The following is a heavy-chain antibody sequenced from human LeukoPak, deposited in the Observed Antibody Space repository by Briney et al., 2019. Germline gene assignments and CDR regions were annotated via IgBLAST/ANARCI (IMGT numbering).Heavy chain of an antibody. D-gene: IGHD6-25*01. CDR3: ARSPALFYFDD. V-gene: IGHV4-59*08. J-gene: IGHJ4*02. Sequence: PSETLSLTCTVSGGSISSYYWSWIRQPPGKGLEWIGYIYYSGSINYNPSLKSRVTISLDTSKKQFSLKLSSVTAADTAVYFCARSPALFYFDDWGQGTLVTVSS. CDR2: IYYSGSI. CDR1: GGSISSYY.